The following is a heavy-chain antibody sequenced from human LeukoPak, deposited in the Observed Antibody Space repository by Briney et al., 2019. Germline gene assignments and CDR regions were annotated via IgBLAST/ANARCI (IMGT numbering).Heavy chain of an antibody. V-gene: IGHV3-9*03. CDR3: AKDIKGYYYYYYMDV. J-gene: IGHJ6*03. CDR1: GFTFSSYW. CDR2: ISWNSGSI. Sequence: GGSLRLSCAASGFTFSSYWMHWVRQAPGKGLEWVSGISWNSGSIGYADSVKGRFTISRDNAKNSLYLQMNSLRAEDMALYYCAKDIKGYYYYYYMDVWGKGTTVTVSS.